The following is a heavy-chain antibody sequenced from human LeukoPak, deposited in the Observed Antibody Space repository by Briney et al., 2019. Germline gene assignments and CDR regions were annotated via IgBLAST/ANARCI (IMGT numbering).Heavy chain of an antibody. J-gene: IGHJ4*02. V-gene: IGHV4-31*03. CDR2: IYYSGSR. CDR1: GGSISIGGYY. D-gene: IGHD2-2*01. Sequence: SETLSLTCSVSGGSISIGGYYWSWIRQHPGKGPEWIGSIYYSGSRYYNPSLKSRLTISVDTSDNQFSLRLTSVTAADTAVYYCARTGKPAAIDYWGQGTLVTVSS. CDR3: ARTGKPAAIDY.